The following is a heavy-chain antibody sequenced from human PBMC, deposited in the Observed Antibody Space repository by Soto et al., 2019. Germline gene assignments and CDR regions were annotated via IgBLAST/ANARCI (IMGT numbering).Heavy chain of an antibody. CDR2: IYYSGST. V-gene: IGHV4-30-4*01. Sequence: QVQLQESGPGLVKPSQTLSLTCTVSGGSISSGDYYWSWIRQPPGKGLEWIGYIYYSGSTHYNPSLQWRVTISGDTSKNQFSLKRSSVTAADTAVYYCARASPVVTDVWGQGTTVTVSS. CDR3: ARASPVVTDV. CDR1: GGSISSGDYY. J-gene: IGHJ6*02. D-gene: IGHD2-21*02.